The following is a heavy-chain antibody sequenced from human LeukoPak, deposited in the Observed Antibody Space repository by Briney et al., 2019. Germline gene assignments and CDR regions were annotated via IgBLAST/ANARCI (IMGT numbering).Heavy chain of an antibody. Sequence: WASVKVSCKASGGTFSSYAISWVRQAPGQGLGWMGGIIPIFGTANYAQKFQGRVTITADESTSTAYMELSSLRSEDTAVYYCARTVDYYDSSGYYRSAFDIWGQGTMVTVSS. V-gene: IGHV1-69*13. D-gene: IGHD3-22*01. CDR1: GGTFSSYA. CDR3: ARTVDYYDSSGYYRSAFDI. CDR2: IIPIFGTA. J-gene: IGHJ3*02.